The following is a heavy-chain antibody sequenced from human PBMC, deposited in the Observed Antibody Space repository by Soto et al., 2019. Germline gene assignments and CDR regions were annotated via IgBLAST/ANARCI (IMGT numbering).Heavy chain of an antibody. J-gene: IGHJ5*02. CDR1: GFTFSSYW. CDR2: IKQDGSEK. D-gene: IGHD6-19*01. Sequence: PGGSLRLSCAASGFTFSSYWMSWVRQAPGKGLEWVANIKQDGSEKYYVDSVKGRFTISRDNAKNSLYLQMNSLRAADTAVYYCARDIAVAANWFDPWGQGTLVTVSS. V-gene: IGHV3-7*01. CDR3: ARDIAVAANWFDP.